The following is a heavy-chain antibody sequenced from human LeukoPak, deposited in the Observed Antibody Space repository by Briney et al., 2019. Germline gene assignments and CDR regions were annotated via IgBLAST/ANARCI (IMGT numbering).Heavy chain of an antibody. CDR3: ARESTGYFDY. D-gene: IGHD4-17*01. CDR2: INWNGGNT. Sequence: GGSLRLSCAASGFTFDDFGMSWVRQGPGKGVEWVSGINWNGGNTTYADSVKGRFTISRDNAKNSLYLQMNSLRAEDTALFYCARESTGYFDYWGQGILVTVSS. CDR1: GFTFDDFG. V-gene: IGHV3-20*04. J-gene: IGHJ4*02.